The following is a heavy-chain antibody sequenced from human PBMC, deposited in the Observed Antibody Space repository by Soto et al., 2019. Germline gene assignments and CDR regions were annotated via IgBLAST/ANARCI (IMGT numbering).Heavy chain of an antibody. J-gene: IGHJ4*02. CDR2: MNPNRGNT. Sequence: QVQLVQSGAEVKKPGASVKVSCKASGYTFTSSDINWVRQATGQGLEWMGCMNPNRGNTGYAQQFQGRVTMTRTTSISTAYRELSSMRSEDTAVYYCARERGSSSPFGYWGQGNLVTVSS. CDR1: GYTFTSSD. CDR3: ARERGSSSPFGY. V-gene: IGHV1-8*01. D-gene: IGHD6-19*01.